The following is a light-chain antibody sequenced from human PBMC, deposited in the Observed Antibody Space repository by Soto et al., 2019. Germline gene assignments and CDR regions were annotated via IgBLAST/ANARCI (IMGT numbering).Light chain of an antibody. CDR3: SSYRAISTLEV. J-gene: IGLJ2*01. CDR1: SSDVGDYNF. CDR2: DVN. Sequence: QSVLTQPASVSGSPGQSITISCTGISSDVGDYNFVSWYQQHPGTAPKLMIYDVNYRPSGVSNRFSGSKSGNTASLTISGLQAEDEAAYYCSSYRAISTLEVFGGGTKLTVL. V-gene: IGLV2-14*03.